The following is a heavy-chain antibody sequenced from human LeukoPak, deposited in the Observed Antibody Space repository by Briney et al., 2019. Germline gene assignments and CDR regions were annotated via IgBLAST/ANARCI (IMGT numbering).Heavy chain of an antibody. CDR3: ARGTGYYDYVWGSYPLVYMDV. J-gene: IGHJ6*03. D-gene: IGHD3-16*02. CDR1: GGSFSGYY. Sequence: SETLSLTCAVYGGSFSGYYWSWIRQPPGKGLEWIGEINHSGSTNYNPSLKSRVTISVDTSKNQFSLKLSSVTAADTAVYYCARGTGYYDYVWGSYPLVYMDVWGKGTTVTVSS. V-gene: IGHV4-34*01. CDR2: INHSGST.